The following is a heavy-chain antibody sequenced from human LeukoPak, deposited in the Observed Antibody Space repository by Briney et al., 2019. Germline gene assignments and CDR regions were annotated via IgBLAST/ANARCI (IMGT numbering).Heavy chain of an antibody. CDR2: IYYSGST. J-gene: IGHJ4*02. D-gene: IGHD5-18*01. CDR1: GGSISSGGYY. V-gene: IGHV4-31*03. CDR3: ARDHQGIQPRGFDY. Sequence: SETLSLTCTVSGGSISSGGYYWGWIRQHPGKGLEWIGYIYYSGSTYYNPSLKSRVTISVDTSKNQFSLKLSSVTAADTAVYYCARDHQGIQPRGFDYWGQGTLVTVSS.